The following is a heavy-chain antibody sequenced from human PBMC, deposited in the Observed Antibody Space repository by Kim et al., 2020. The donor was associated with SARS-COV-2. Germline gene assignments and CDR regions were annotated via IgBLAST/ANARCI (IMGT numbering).Heavy chain of an antibody. V-gene: IGHV1-18*01. CDR3: AREGRWELPFDY. D-gene: IGHD1-26*01. J-gene: IGHJ4*02. Sequence: SDAQKVQGRVSMTADTSTSTAYMELRSLRSDETAVYYCAREGRWELPFDYWGQGTLVTVSS.